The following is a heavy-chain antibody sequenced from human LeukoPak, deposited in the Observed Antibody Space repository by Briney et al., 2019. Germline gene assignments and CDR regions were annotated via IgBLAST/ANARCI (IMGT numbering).Heavy chain of an antibody. CDR1: GFSFRSYG. CDR2: IRYDGIIK. D-gene: IGHD6-13*01. CDR3: GKGGSSSWDYFDY. J-gene: IGHJ4*02. Sequence: GGSLRLSCAASGFSFRSYGVHWVRQAPGKGLEWVAFIRYDGIIKYYADSVKGRFTISRDNSKNTLYLQMNSLRVEDTAVYYCGKGGSSSWDYFDYWGQGTLVTVSS. V-gene: IGHV3-30*02.